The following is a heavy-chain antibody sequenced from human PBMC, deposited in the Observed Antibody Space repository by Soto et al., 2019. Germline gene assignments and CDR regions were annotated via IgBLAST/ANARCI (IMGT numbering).Heavy chain of an antibody. D-gene: IGHD6-19*01. J-gene: IGHJ3*01. CDR1: GFTFSSHG. Sequence: QVQLVESGGGVVQPGRSLRLSCAASGFTFSSHGMHWVRQAPGKGLEWVAVVSYDGSNKYYADSVKGRFTISRDNSKNTLYLQMNSLRAEDTAVYYCAKDLRVAGTFDVWGQGTMVTVSS. CDR3: AKDLRVAGTFDV. V-gene: IGHV3-30*18. CDR2: VSYDGSNK.